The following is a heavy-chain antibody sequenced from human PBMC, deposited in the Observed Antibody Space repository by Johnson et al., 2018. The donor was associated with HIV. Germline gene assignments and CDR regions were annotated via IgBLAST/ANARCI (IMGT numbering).Heavy chain of an antibody. J-gene: IGHJ3*02. CDR1: GFTFDDYE. CDR2: ISGSGGST. CDR3: VRGSGSYYLVKGAFDI. D-gene: IGHD1-26*01. V-gene: IGHV3-20*04. Sequence: EVQLVESGGSVVRPGGSLRLSCVGSGFTFDDYEMTWVRQSPGKGLEWVSGISGSGGSTYYRDSAKGRFTISRENAKNSLYLQMTTLRAEDTAVYYCVRGSGSYYLVKGAFDIWGQGTMVTVSS.